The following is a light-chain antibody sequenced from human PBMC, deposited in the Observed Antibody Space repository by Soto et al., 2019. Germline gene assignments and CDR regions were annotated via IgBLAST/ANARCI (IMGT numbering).Light chain of an antibody. V-gene: IGKV3-20*01. CDR2: SAS. CDR3: QQYGQYGSSVT. CDR1: QSVY. J-gene: IGKJ4*01. Sequence: IVLTQSPATLSLSPGEGATLYCRSSQSVYIAWYQQRPGQAPRLLFSSASTRAAGIPDRFSGSGSGRDFTLTISRVEHEDFAVYYCQQYGQYGSSVTVGGGTRV.